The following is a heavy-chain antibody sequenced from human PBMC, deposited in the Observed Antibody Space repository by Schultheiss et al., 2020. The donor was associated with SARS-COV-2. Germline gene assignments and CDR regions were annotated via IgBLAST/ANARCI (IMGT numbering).Heavy chain of an antibody. CDR3: ARDRAVLWFGSNDY. V-gene: IGHV3-23*01. CDR2: ISGSGGST. J-gene: IGHJ4*02. D-gene: IGHD3-10*01. Sequence: GGSLRLSCAASGFTFSSYSMNWVRQAPGKGLEWVSAISGSGGSTYYADSVKGRFTISRDNSKNTLYLQMNSLRAEDTAVYYCARDRAVLWFGSNDYWGQGTLVTVSS. CDR1: GFTFSSYS.